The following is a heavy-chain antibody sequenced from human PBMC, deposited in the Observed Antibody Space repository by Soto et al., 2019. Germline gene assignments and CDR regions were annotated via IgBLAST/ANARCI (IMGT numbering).Heavy chain of an antibody. CDR1: GYTFTSYG. V-gene: IGHV1-18*01. CDR2: ISAYNGNT. Sequence: GASVKVSCKASGYTFTSYGISWVRQAPGQGLEWMGWISAYNGNTNYAQKLQGRVTMTTDTSTSTAYMELRSLRSDDTAVYYCAGSVLRFLEWPQDDAFDIWGQGTMVTVSS. CDR3: AGSVLRFLEWPQDDAFDI. J-gene: IGHJ3*02. D-gene: IGHD3-3*01.